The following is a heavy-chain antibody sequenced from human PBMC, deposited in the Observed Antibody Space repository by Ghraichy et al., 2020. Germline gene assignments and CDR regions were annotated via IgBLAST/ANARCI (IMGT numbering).Heavy chain of an antibody. D-gene: IGHD2-2*01. J-gene: IGHJ4*02. CDR2: IWSTDGST. CDR1: GFTFSSYA. Sequence: GGSLRLSCAASGFTFSSYAMSWVRQAPGKGLEWVSGIWSTDGSTYYTDSVKGRFTISRDSSKNTVYLKMNSLRAEDTAIYYCAKGICSSTSCSYCFDYWGQGTLVTVSS. V-gene: IGHV3-23*01. CDR3: AKGICSSTSCSYCFDY.